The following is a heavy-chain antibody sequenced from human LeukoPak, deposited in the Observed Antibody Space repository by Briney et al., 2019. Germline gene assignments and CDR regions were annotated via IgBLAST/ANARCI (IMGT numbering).Heavy chain of an antibody. V-gene: IGHV4-61*02. J-gene: IGHJ4*02. Sequence: SQTLSLTCTVSGGSISSGSYYWSWIRQPAGKGLEWIGRIYTSGSTNYNPSLKSRVTISVDTSKNQFSLKLSSVTAADTAVYFCAREGEISEVGEIGLFDYWGQGTLVTVSS. CDR1: GGSISSGSYY. CDR2: IYTSGST. D-gene: IGHD2-21*01. CDR3: AREGEISEVGEIGLFDY.